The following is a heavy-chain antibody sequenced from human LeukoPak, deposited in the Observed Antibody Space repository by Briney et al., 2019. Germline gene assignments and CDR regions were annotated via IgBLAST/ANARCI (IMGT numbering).Heavy chain of an antibody. CDR2: IRYDGTSQ. J-gene: IGHJ4*02. CDR1: GFTLSIYG. D-gene: IGHD6-19*01. Sequence: GGSLRLSCATSGFTLSIYGMHWVRQAPGKGLEWVAFIRYDGTSQHYTDSVKGRFTISRDNSMNTMYMQMNSLSDEDTAVYYCAKVGFGWYQIDYWGQGTLVTVSS. CDR3: AKVGFGWYQIDY. V-gene: IGHV3-30*02.